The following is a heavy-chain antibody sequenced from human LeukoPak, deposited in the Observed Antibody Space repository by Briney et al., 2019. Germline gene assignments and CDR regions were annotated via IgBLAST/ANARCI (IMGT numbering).Heavy chain of an antibody. CDR1: GYSFTTYW. D-gene: IGHD1-7*01. CDR2: IYPGDSDT. Sequence: GESLKISCKGSGYSFTTYWIGWVRQMPGKGLGWMGIIYPGDSDTKYGPSFQGQVTISADKSISTAYLQWSSLKASDTAMYYCARHGTTETYYYYYGMDVWGQGTTVTVSS. J-gene: IGHJ6*02. CDR3: ARHGTTETYYYYYGMDV. V-gene: IGHV5-51*01.